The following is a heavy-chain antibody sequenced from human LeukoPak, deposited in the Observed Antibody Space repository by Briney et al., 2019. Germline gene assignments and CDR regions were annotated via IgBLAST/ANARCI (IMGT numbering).Heavy chain of an antibody. V-gene: IGHV3-30*18. CDR3: AKKPVGRAAGYYFDY. J-gene: IGHJ4*02. Sequence: GGSLRLSCAASGFTFSSYGMHWVRQAPGKGLEWVAVISYDGSNKYYADSVKGRFTISRDNSKNTLYLQMNSLRAEDTAVYYCAKKPVGRAAGYYFDYWGQGTLVTVSS. D-gene: IGHD6-13*01. CDR1: GFTFSSYG. CDR2: ISYDGSNK.